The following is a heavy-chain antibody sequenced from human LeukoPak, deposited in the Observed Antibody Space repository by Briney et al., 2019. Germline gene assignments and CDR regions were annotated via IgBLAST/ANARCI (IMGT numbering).Heavy chain of an antibody. CDR3: ARVEYSGWNLEY. J-gene: IGHJ4*02. D-gene: IGHD5-12*01. CDR2: INQGGSVQ. Sequence: GGSLRLSCAASGFAFRSYSMNWVRQAPGKGLEWVANINQGGSVQYYMDSVKGRFTISRDDAKNSLYVQMNSLRDEDTAVYYCARVEYSGWNLEYWGQGTLVTVSS. V-gene: IGHV3-7*01. CDR1: GFAFRSYS.